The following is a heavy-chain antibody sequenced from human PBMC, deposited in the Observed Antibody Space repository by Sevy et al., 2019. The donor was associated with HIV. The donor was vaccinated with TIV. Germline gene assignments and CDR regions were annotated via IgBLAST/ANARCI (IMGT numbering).Heavy chain of an antibody. D-gene: IGHD6-13*01. V-gene: IGHV3-9*01. J-gene: IGHJ5*02. Sequence: GGSLRLSCAASGFTFDDYAMHWVRQAPGKGLEWVSSVSWGSANIGYADSVKGRVSISRDNAKNSLYLQMNRLRTEDTAFYYCVKAPYSTSSPGWFDPWGQGTLVTVSS. CDR3: VKAPYSTSSPGWFDP. CDR1: GFTFDDYA. CDR2: VSWGSANI.